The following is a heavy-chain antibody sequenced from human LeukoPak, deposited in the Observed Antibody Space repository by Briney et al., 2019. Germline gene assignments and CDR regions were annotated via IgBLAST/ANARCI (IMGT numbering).Heavy chain of an antibody. CDR1: GGSISSYY. CDR2: IYTSGST. CDR3: AILGYCSSTSCPRMDV. D-gene: IGHD2-2*01. J-gene: IGHJ6*02. V-gene: IGHV4-4*07. Sequence: SETLSLTCTVSGGSISSYYWSWIRQPAGKGLEWIGRIYTSGSTNYNPSLKSRVTMSVDTSKNQFSLKLSSVTAADTAVYYCAILGYCSSTSCPRMDVWGQGTTVTVSS.